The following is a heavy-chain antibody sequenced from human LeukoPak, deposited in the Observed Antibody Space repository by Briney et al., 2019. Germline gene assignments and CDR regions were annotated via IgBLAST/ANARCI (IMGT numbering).Heavy chain of an antibody. CDR3: ARDTGFPFFDF. CDR1: GYTFTSYD. CDR2: MNPNSGNT. V-gene: IGHV1-8*01. Sequence: ASVKVSCKASGYTFTSYDINWVRQATGQGLEWMGWMNPNSGNTDYAQKLQDRVTMTTDTSTSTAYMELRSLRSDDTAVYYCARDTGFPFFDFWGQGTLVTVSS. J-gene: IGHJ4*02.